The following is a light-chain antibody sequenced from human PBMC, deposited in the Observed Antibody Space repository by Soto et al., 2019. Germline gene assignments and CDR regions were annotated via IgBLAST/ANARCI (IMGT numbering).Light chain of an antibody. J-gene: IGKJ1*01. CDR1: QDISNY. CDR3: QKDNRCPLWN. CDR2: AAS. Sequence: DIQMTQSPSSLSASVGDRVTITCRATQDISNYLAWYQQKPGKVPNLLIYAASTLQSGVPSRFSGIGSETDFTPTISSLQPVDGVTYGCQKDNRCPLWNFGLGTKVEI. V-gene: IGKV1-27*01.